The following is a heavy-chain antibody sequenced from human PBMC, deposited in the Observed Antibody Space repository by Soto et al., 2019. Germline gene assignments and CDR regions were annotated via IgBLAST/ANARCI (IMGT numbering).Heavy chain of an antibody. Sequence: GESLKISCKGSGYSFTSYWIGWVRQMPGKGLEWMGIIYPGDSDTRYSPSFQGQVTISADKSISTAYLRWSSLKASDTAMYYCARLPLKNRITGTTCHAIDIWGQGTMVTVSS. D-gene: IGHD1-7*01. J-gene: IGHJ3*02. CDR2: IYPGDSDT. CDR1: GYSFTSYW. V-gene: IGHV5-51*01. CDR3: ARLPLKNRITGTTCHAIDI.